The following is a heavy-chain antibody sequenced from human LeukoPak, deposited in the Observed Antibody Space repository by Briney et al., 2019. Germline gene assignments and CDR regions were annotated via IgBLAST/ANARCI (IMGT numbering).Heavy chain of an antibody. J-gene: IGHJ4*02. CDR2: FDPEDGET. D-gene: IGHD3-22*01. V-gene: IGHV1-24*01. Sequence: GASVKVSCKVSGYTLTELSMHWVRQAPGKGGERMGGFDPEDGETIYAQKFQGRVTMTEDTSTHTAYMELSSLRSEDTAVYYCARGGNYYDSSGYYAYWGQGTLVTVSS. CDR3: ARGGNYYDSSGYYAY. CDR1: GYTLTELS.